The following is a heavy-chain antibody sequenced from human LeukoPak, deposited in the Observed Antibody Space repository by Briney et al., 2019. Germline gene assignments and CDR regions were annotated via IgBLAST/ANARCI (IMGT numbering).Heavy chain of an antibody. CDR2: ISWNSGSI. J-gene: IGHJ4*02. V-gene: IGHV3-9*01. Sequence: GGSLRLSCAGSGFIFNNYAMHWVRQPPGKGLEWGSGISWNSGSIDYADSVKGRFTISRDNAKNSLYLQMNSLRVEDTAFYYCAKDNRRHYTSGPNPDSLHWGQGALVTVSS. CDR3: AKDNRRHYTSGPNPDSLH. CDR1: GFIFNNYA. D-gene: IGHD6-19*01.